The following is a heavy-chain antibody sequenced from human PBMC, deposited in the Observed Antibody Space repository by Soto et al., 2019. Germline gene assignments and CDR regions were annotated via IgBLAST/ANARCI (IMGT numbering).Heavy chain of an antibody. CDR1: GGPISSGDYY. V-gene: IGHV4-30-4*01. D-gene: IGHD2-2*01. J-gene: IGHJ5*02. CDR2: IYYRGGT. Sequence: PSETLSLTCSVSGGPISSGDYYWSWIRQPPGKGLGLIGYIYYRGGTNYNSSLKSRVTISVDTSKNQFSLKLNSVTAADTAVYYCARATADIWFDPWGQGTLVTVSS. CDR3: ARATADIWFDP.